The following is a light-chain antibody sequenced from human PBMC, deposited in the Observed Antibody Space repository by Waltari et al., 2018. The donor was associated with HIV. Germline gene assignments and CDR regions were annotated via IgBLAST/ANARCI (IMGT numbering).Light chain of an antibody. CDR1: SSNIGAGYD. CDR2: GNS. J-gene: IGLJ3*02. V-gene: IGLV1-40*01. Sequence: TQPPSVSGAPGQRVTISCTGSSSNIGAGYDVHWYQQLPGTAPKLLIYGNSNRPSGVPDRFSGSKSGTSASLAITGLQAEDEADYYCQSYDSSLSGPFGVFGGGTKLTVL. CDR3: QSYDSSLSGPFGV.